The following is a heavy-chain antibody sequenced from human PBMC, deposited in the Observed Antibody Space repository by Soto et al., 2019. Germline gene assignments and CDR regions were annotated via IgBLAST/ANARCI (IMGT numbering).Heavy chain of an antibody. J-gene: IGHJ6*02. CDR2: IYYSGST. V-gene: IGHV4-31*03. D-gene: IGHD6-6*01. Sequence: PSETLSLTCTVSGGSISSGGYYWSWIRQHPGKGLEWIGYIYYSGSTYYNPSLKSRVTISVDTSKNQFSLKLSSVTAADTAVYYCARGVSIAARRPHYGMDVWGQGTTVTVSS. CDR3: ARGVSIAARRPHYGMDV. CDR1: GGSISSGGYY.